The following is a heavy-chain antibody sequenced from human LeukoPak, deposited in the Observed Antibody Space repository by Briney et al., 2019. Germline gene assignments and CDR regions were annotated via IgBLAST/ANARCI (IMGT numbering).Heavy chain of an antibody. Sequence: TPSETLSLTCTVSGGSISSYYWSWIRQPPGKGLEWIGYIYCSGSTKYNPSLKSRVTISVDTSKSQFSLKLTSVTAADTAVYYCARLGIGVVPSAMLGDYYFDYWGQGTLVTVPS. V-gene: IGHV4-59*08. CDR2: IYCSGST. D-gene: IGHD2-2*01. CDR3: ARLGIGVVPSAMLGDYYFDY. J-gene: IGHJ4*02. CDR1: GGSISSYY.